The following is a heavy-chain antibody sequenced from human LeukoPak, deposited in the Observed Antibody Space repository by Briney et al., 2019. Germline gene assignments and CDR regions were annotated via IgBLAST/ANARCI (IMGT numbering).Heavy chain of an antibody. Sequence: SETLSLTCTVSGGSLTTHYWAWLRQPPGKGLEWIGFVSKTGDTNSNPSLKSRVTISVDTSKNTFSLQLSSLTAADTAVYFCARRGAPSKLYYLDSWGQGTLVTLSS. CDR1: GGSLTTHY. CDR2: VSKTGDT. J-gene: IGHJ4*02. V-gene: IGHV4-59*08. D-gene: IGHD1-26*01. CDR3: ARRGAPSKLYYLDS.